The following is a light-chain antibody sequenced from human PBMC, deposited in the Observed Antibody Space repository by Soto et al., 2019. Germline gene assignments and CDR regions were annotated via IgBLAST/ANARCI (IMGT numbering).Light chain of an antibody. V-gene: IGLV2-8*01. Sequence: QSVLTQPPSASGSPGQSVTISCTGTGSDVGGYNYVSWYQQHPGKAPKLLIYEVSHRPSGVPSRFSASKSGNTASLTVSGLQAEDEDDYYCISYGGNNNFVFGTGTKVTVL. CDR1: GSDVGGYNY. J-gene: IGLJ1*01. CDR3: ISYGGNNNFV. CDR2: EVS.